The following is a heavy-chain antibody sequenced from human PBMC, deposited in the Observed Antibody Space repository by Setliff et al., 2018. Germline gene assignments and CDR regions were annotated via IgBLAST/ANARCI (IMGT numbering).Heavy chain of an antibody. V-gene: IGHV4-4*08. CDR2: IYSSGRT. CDR3: ARAPPNRYSGSYEYFYMDV. CDR1: GGSISSYY. Sequence: PSETLSLTCTVSGGSISSYYWIWIRQPPGKGLEWIGYIYSSGRTNYNPSLKSRVTLSVDTSNNQFSLKVSSVTAADTAVYYCARAPPNRYSGSYEYFYMDVWGKGPTVTVS. D-gene: IGHD1-26*01. J-gene: IGHJ6*03.